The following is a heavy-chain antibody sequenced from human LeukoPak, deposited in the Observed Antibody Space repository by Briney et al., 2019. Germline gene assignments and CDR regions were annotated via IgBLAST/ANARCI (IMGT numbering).Heavy chain of an antibody. Sequence: GGSLRLSCAASGFSFSSYAMHWVRQAPGKGLEYVSRVSHNGGTTYYTNSAKGRFTISRDNSKNTLYLQMGSLSADDMAVYYCARDTGGSIYSTYAFDYWGQGTLVTVSS. J-gene: IGHJ4*02. CDR3: ARDTGGSIYSTYAFDY. CDR2: VSHNGGTT. D-gene: IGHD4-11*01. V-gene: IGHV3-64*01. CDR1: GFSFSSYA.